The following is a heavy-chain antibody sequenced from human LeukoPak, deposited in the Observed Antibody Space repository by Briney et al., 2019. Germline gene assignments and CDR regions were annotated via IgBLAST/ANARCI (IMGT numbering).Heavy chain of an antibody. Sequence: ASVTVSCKASGYTFTSFGINWVRQAPGQGLEWVGWISGYQGFTEYAKSLQGRVTMTTDTSTNTAYMDLRSLRSDDTAVYYCARYDGSESADYWGQGTLVTVSS. V-gene: IGHV1-18*01. CDR1: GYTFTSFG. J-gene: IGHJ4*02. CDR3: ARYDGSESADY. D-gene: IGHD3-10*01. CDR2: ISGYQGFT.